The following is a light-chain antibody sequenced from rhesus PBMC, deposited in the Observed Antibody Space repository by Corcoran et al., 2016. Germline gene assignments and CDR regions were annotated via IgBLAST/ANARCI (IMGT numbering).Light chain of an antibody. V-gene: IGKV3-42*03. J-gene: IGKJ4*01. Sequence: EIVMTQSPATLSLSPGERATLSCRASQSVSSNLAWYQKKPGQAPSFLIYGASSRAPGIPDRISGGGSGTDFTLTISGLGPEDFAVYYCQQYSNWPLTFGGGTKVEIK. CDR1: QSVSSN. CDR2: GAS. CDR3: QQYSNWPLT.